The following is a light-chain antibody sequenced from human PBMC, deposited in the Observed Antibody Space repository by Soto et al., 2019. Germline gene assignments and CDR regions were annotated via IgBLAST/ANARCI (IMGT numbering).Light chain of an antibody. Sequence: EIVMTQSPATLSVSPGERATLSCRASQTINSDLAWYQHKPGQTPKLLIFGASNRAAGIPARFSGSGSGTEFTLTINNLQSEDFAVYYYHHYNYFPPYTFGQGTRLEI. CDR3: HHYNYFPPYT. J-gene: IGKJ2*01. CDR2: GAS. V-gene: IGKV3D-15*01. CDR1: QTINSD.